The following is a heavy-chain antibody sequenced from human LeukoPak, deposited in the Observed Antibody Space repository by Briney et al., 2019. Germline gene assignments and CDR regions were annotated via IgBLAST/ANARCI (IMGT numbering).Heavy chain of an antibody. CDR2: IYYSGST. Sequence: SEALSPPCTVSGGSMSPFPWGWVRRPPGEGLEWTGYIYYSGSTNYNPSLNSRVTISVDTSKNQFSLRLSSVTAADTAIYYCARAVSGRFDYWGQGTLVTVSS. CDR1: GGSMSPFP. D-gene: IGHD6-19*01. CDR3: ARAVSGRFDY. J-gene: IGHJ4*02. V-gene: IGHV4-59*08.